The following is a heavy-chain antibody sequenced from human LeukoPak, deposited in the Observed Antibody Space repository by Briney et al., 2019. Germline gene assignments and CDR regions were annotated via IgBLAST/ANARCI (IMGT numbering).Heavy chain of an antibody. CDR1: GFTFSNYA. J-gene: IGHJ5*02. V-gene: IGHV3-23*01. CDR2: ISGSGDTT. D-gene: IGHD3-16*01. Sequence: PGGSLRLSCAASGFTFSNYAMSWVRQAPGKGLEWVSVISGSGDTTYYADSVKGRFTISRDNSKNTLYLQMNSLRAEDTAVYYCAKDQGENWFDAWGQGTLVTVSS. CDR3: AKDQGENWFDA.